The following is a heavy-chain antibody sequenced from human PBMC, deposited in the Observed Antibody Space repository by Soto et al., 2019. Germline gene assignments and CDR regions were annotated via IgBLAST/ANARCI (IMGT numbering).Heavy chain of an antibody. J-gene: IGHJ5*02. CDR1: GGSFSDNY. CDR3: ARGRGEIQGP. CDR2: INHSGST. Sequence: QVQVRQWGAGLLKPSETLSLTCAVYGGSFSDNYWSWIRQPPRKGLEWLGEINHSGSTNHNPSLKSRVTILADTSKKQFSLKLSSVTAADTAVYYCARGRGEIQGPWGQGTLVTVSS. V-gene: IGHV4-34*01. D-gene: IGHD3-16*01.